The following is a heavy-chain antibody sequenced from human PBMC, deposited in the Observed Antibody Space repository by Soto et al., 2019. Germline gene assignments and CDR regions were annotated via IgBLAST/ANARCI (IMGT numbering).Heavy chain of an antibody. D-gene: IGHD2-21*02. J-gene: IGHJ5*02. CDR1: GFTFSSYG. CDR3: AKALDDSGGNSSWFDP. V-gene: IGHV3-30*18. Sequence: QVQLVESGGGVVQPGRSLRLSCAASGFTFSSYGMHWVRQAPGKGLEWVAVISYDGSNKYYADSVKGRFTISRDNSKNTLYLQMNSLRAEDTAVYYCAKALDDSGGNSSWFDPWGQGTLVTVSS. CDR2: ISYDGSNK.